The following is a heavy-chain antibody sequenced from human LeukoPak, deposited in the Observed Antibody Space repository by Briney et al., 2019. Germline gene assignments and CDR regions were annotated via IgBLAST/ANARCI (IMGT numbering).Heavy chain of an antibody. D-gene: IGHD3-3*01. V-gene: IGHV3-23*01. CDR3: AKVVGYYYYYGMDV. CDR2: ISGSGGST. CDR1: GFTFSSYA. Sequence: GGSLRLSCAAPGFTFSSYAMSWVRQAPGKGLEWVSAISGSGGSTYYADSVKGRFTISRDNSKNTLYLQMNSLRAEDTAVYYCAKVVGYYYYYGMDVWGQGTTVTVSS. J-gene: IGHJ6*02.